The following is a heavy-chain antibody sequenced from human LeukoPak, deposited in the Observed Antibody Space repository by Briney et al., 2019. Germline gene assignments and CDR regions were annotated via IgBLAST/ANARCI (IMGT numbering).Heavy chain of an antibody. Sequence: GASVKVSCKASGYTFTSYGISWVRQAPGQGLEWMGWISAYNGNTNYAQKLQGRVTMTTDTSTSTAYMELRSLRPDDTAVYYCARMDAAMVSYYYYYYMDVWGKGTTVTVSS. J-gene: IGHJ6*03. V-gene: IGHV1-18*01. CDR2: ISAYNGNT. CDR3: ARMDAAMVSYYYYYYMDV. CDR1: GYTFTSYG. D-gene: IGHD5-18*01.